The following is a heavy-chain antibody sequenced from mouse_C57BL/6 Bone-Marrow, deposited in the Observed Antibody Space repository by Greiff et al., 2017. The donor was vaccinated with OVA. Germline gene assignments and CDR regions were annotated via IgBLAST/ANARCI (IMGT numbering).Heavy chain of an antibody. V-gene: IGHV1-15*01. J-gene: IGHJ4*01. CDR2: IDPETGGT. CDR1: GYTFTDYE. Sequence: QVQLQQSGAELVRPGASVTQSCKASGYTFTDYEMHWVKQTPVHGLEWIGAIDPETGGTAYNQKFKGKAILTADKSSSTAYMELRSLTSEDSAVYYCTRGYSNYYAMDYWGQGTSVTVSS. D-gene: IGHD2-5*01. CDR3: TRGYSNYYAMDY.